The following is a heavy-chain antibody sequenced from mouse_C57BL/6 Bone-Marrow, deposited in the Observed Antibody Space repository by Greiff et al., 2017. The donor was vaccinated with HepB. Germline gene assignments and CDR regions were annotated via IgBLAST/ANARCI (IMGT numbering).Heavy chain of an antibody. V-gene: IGHV1-69*01. Sequence: QVQLQQSGAELVMPGASVKLSCKASGYTFTSYWMHWVKQRPGQGLEWIGEIDPSDSYTNYNQKFKGKSTVTVDKSSSTAYMQLSSLTSEDSAVYYCARIYDCYYFDYWGQGTTLTVSS. CDR2: IDPSDSYT. J-gene: IGHJ2*01. CDR1: GYTFTSYW. CDR3: ARIYDCYYFDY. D-gene: IGHD2-3*01.